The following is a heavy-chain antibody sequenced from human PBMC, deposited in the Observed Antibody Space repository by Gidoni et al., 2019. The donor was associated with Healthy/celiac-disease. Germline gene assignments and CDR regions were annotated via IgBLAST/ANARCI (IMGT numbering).Heavy chain of an antibody. J-gene: IGHJ5*02. CDR3: AKFGNWFDP. Sequence: EVQLLESGGGLVQPGGSLRLSCSASGFTFSNSAMSWVRQAPGKGLEWVSALSSSGGNTYYADSVKGRFTISRDNSKNTLYLQMNSLRAEDTAIYYCAKFGNWFDPWGQGTLVTVSS. V-gene: IGHV3-23*01. D-gene: IGHD3-16*01. CDR2: LSSSGGNT. CDR1: GFTFSNSA.